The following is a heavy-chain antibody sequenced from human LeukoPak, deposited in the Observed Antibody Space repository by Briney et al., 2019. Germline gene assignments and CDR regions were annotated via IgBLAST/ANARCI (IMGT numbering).Heavy chain of an antibody. J-gene: IGHJ4*02. CDR2: IGDSGSGG. CDR1: GFNFNYFA. D-gene: IGHD4-23*01. Sequence: GGSLRLSCSASGFNFNYFAMSWIRQAPGKRLEWVSTIGDSGSGGSYADSVRGRFTISRDNSKNMVYLQMRSLRVDDSAVYYCSRIKYGGNSGYHFDYWGQGTLVTVSS. CDR3: SRIKYGGNSGYHFDY. V-gene: IGHV3-23*01.